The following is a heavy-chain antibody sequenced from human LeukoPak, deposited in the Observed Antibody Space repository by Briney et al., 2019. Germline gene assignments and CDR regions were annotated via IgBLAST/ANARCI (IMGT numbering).Heavy chain of an antibody. D-gene: IGHD2/OR15-2a*01. CDR2: ISYSGST. CDR3: ARHLFFRWFDP. V-gene: IGHV4-59*08. CDR1: GDSISSYY. Sequence: SETLSLTCTVSGDSISSYYWNWIRQPPGKGLEWIGFISYSGSTNYNPSLKSRVTISVDTPKNQFSLKLSSVTAADTAVYYCARHLFFRWFDPWGQGTLVTVSS. J-gene: IGHJ5*02.